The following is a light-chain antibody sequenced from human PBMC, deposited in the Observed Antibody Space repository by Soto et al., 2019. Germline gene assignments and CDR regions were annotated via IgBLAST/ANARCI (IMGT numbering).Light chain of an antibody. CDR1: SSDVGGFNY. V-gene: IGLV2-14*01. CDR2: EVS. J-gene: IGLJ1*01. CDR3: SSYTTSNTLV. Sequence: QSVLTQPASVSGSPGQSITISCTGTSSDVGGFNYVSWYQQFPGKAPKLMIYEVSNRPSGVSNRFSGSKSGNTASLTISGLQAEDGGDYYCSSYTTSNTLVFGTGTKVTGL.